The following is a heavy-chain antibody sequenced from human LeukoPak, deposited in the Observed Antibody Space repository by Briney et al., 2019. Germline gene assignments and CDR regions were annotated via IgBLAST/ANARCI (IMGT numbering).Heavy chain of an antibody. D-gene: IGHD2-21*02. V-gene: IGHV3-7*03. CDR3: AREGLRAEEY. J-gene: IGHJ4*02. CDR2: MDKDGGGR. Sequence: GGSLRLSCEASGFIFSDYWMGWIRQAPGKGLEWVANMDKDGGGRYYVDSVKGRFTISRDNAKNSLYLQMNTLRAEDTAVYHCAREGLRAEEYWGQGTLVTVSS. CDR1: GFIFSDYW.